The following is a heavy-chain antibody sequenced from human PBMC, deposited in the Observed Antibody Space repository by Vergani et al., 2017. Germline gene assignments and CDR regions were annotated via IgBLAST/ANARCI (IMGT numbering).Heavy chain of an antibody. CDR3: ARELVRGVIKGRNWFDP. J-gene: IGHJ5*02. V-gene: IGHV4-34*01. CDR1: GGSFSGYY. Sequence: QVQLQQWGAGLLKPSETLSLTCAVYGGSFSGYYWSWIRQPPGKGLEWIGEINHSGSTYYNPSLKSRVTISVDTSKNQFSLKLSSVTAADTAVYYCARELVRGVIKGRNWFDPWGQGTLVTVSS. D-gene: IGHD3-10*01. CDR2: INHSGST.